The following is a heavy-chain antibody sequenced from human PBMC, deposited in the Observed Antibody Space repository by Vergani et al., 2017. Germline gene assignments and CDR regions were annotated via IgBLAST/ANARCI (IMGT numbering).Heavy chain of an antibody. V-gene: IGHV5-51*01. J-gene: IGHJ4*02. CDR1: GYSFTSYW. D-gene: IGHD6-13*01. Sequence: VQLVQSGAEVKKPGSSVKVSCKGSGYSFTSYWIGWVRQMPGKGLEWMGIIYPGDSDTRYSPSFQGQVTISADKSISTAYLQWSSLKASDTAMYYCARGEGGSSTGSSSWYDFDYWGQGTLVTVSS. CDR3: ARGEGGSSTGSSSWYDFDY. CDR2: IYPGDSDT.